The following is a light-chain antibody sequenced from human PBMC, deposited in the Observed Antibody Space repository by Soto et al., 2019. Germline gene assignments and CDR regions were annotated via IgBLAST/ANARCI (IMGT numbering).Light chain of an antibody. V-gene: IGLV7-46*01. CDR2: DAT. J-gene: IGLJ2*01. Sequence: QSVVTQEPSMTVSPGGTVTLTGGSSTGGVTSGHWPYWFQQKAGQAPRTLIYDATNKHSWTPARFSGSLLGGKAALTLSGAQPEDEDEYYCSLSFGGTVVFGGGTKLTVL. CDR1: TGGVTSGHW. CDR3: SLSFGGTVV.